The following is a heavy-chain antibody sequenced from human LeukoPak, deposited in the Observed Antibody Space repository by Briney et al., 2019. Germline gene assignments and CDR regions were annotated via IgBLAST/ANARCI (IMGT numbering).Heavy chain of an antibody. Sequence: PSETLSLTCTVSGGSISSYYWSWIRQPAGKGLEWIGRIYTNGSTNYNPSLKSRVTMSVDTSKNQFSLKLSSVTAADTAVYYCARDRHITMIRFGDNWFDPWGQGTLVTVSS. V-gene: IGHV4-4*07. CDR2: IYTNGST. D-gene: IGHD3-22*01. CDR3: ARDRHITMIRFGDNWFDP. CDR1: GGSISSYY. J-gene: IGHJ5*02.